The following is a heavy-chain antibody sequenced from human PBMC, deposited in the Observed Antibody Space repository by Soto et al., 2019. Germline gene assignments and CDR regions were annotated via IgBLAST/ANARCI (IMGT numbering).Heavy chain of an antibody. V-gene: IGHV4-34*01. D-gene: IGHD2-2*01. CDR1: GGSFSGYY. J-gene: IGHJ6*02. CDR3: ARDSVNGVPAAMDV. Sequence: NPSETLSLTCAVYGGSFSGYYWSWIRQPPGKGLEWIGEINHSGSTNYNPSLKSRVTISVDTSKNQFSLKLSSVTAADTAVYYCARDSVNGVPAAMDVWGQGTTVTVSS. CDR2: INHSGST.